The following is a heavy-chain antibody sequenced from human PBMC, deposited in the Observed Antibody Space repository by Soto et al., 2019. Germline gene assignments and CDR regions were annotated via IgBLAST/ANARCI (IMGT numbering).Heavy chain of an antibody. V-gene: IGHV3-48*03. Sequence: EVQLVESGGGLAQPGGSLRLSCVASGFSFSDYEMNWVRQAPGKGLEWVAYISSGGSTIHYAGSVRGRFTVSRDNARNPLYLQMNTLSVEDTALYYCARDRAAGGYWGQGTLVTVSS. D-gene: IGHD6-13*01. CDR2: ISSGGSTI. CDR1: GFSFSDYE. J-gene: IGHJ4*02. CDR3: ARDRAAGGY.